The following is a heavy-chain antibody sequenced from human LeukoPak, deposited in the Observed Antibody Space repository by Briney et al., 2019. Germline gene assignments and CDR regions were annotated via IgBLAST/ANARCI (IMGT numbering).Heavy chain of an antibody. CDR3: VRAGRVYRGRWFVR. Sequence: PGGSLRLSCAASGFTFSDYYMSWIRQPPGKGLEWVSYISSSGSTIYYADSVKRRFTISRDNAKNSLYLQITILTAEATALYYCVRAGRVYRGRWFVRWGQGALVTVCS. V-gene: IGHV3-11*01. CDR1: GFTFSDYY. CDR2: ISSSGSTI. J-gene: IGHJ5*02. D-gene: IGHD2-21*01.